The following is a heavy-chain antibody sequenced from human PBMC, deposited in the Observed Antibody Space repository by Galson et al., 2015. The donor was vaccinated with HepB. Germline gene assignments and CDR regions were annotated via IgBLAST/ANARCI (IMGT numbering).Heavy chain of an antibody. Sequence: SLRLSCAASGFTFRSYWMHWVRQAPGKGLVWVSRIDSDGSNTTYADSVKGRFTISRDNAKNSLYLQMNSLRGEDTAVYYCARDLRNTATAPGFWGQGTLVTVSS. CDR1: GFTFRSYW. CDR2: IDSDGSNT. CDR3: ARDLRNTATAPGF. V-gene: IGHV3-74*01. J-gene: IGHJ4*02. D-gene: IGHD5-18*01.